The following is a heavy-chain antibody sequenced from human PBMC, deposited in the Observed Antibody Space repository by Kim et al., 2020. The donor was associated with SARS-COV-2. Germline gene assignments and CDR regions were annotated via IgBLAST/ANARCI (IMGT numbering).Heavy chain of an antibody. Sequence: GDTTTDADSVKRRFTVSRDNSKNTLYLQMSSLRAEDTAIYYCANPRQPDYWGQGTLVTVSS. D-gene: IGHD6-13*01. CDR3: ANPRQPDY. CDR2: GDTT. V-gene: IGHV3-23*01. J-gene: IGHJ4*02.